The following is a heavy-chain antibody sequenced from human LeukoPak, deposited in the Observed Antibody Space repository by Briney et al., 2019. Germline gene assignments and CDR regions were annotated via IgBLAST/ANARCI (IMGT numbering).Heavy chain of an antibody. CDR3: ARLWATVAADY. CDR2: IDYSGST. Sequence: SETLSLACTVSGACISSYYWIWIRQSTGKGLEWIGYIDYSGSTNYNPSLKSRVTISRDTSKNQFSLKLSSVTAADTAVFYCARLWATVAADYWGQGTLVTVSS. CDR1: GACISSYY. J-gene: IGHJ4*02. D-gene: IGHD6-19*01. V-gene: IGHV4-59*08.